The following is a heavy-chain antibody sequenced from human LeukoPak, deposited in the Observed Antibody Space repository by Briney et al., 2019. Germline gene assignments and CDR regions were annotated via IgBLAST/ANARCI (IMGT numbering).Heavy chain of an antibody. Sequence: GGSLRLSCAGSGFDFDDYAMSWVRQAPGKGLERVSGISASGKTIYYGDSVKGRFTISRDNAKNSLYLQMNSLRAEDTAVYYCARDVLGDFWSGYYTRGGFDYWGQGTLVTVSS. CDR2: ISASGKTI. V-gene: IGHV3-11*04. D-gene: IGHD3-3*01. J-gene: IGHJ4*02. CDR1: GFDFDDYA. CDR3: ARDVLGDFWSGYYTRGGFDY.